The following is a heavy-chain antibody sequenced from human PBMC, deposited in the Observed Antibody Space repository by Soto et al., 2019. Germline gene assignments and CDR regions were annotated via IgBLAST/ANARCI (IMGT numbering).Heavy chain of an antibody. CDR3: ARDRPGDYGDYEYYFDY. J-gene: IGHJ4*02. D-gene: IGHD4-17*01. CDR1: GGSISSGGYY. Sequence: LSLTCTVSGGSISSGGYYWSWIRQHPGKGLEWIGYIYYSGSTYYNPSLKSRVTISVDTSKNQFSLKLSSVTAADTAVYYCARDRPGDYGDYEYYFDYWGQGTLVTVSS. V-gene: IGHV4-31*03. CDR2: IYYSGST.